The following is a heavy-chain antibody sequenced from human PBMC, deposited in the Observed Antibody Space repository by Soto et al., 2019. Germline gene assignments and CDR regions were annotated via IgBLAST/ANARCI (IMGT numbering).Heavy chain of an antibody. Sequence: GGSLRLSCAACGFTFSSYGMHWVRQAPGKGLEWVAVIWYDGSNKYYADSVKGRFTISRDNSKNTLYLQMNSLRAEDTAVYYCARVGYYGSGSYYDLDAFDIWGQGTMVTVSS. D-gene: IGHD3-10*01. CDR1: GFTFSSYG. J-gene: IGHJ3*02. CDR2: IWYDGSNK. CDR3: ARVGYYGSGSYYDLDAFDI. V-gene: IGHV3-33*01.